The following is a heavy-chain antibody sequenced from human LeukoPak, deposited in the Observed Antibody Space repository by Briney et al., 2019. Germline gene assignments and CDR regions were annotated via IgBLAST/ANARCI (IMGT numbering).Heavy chain of an antibody. Sequence: PSETLSLTCSVSDGSISTHYWTWIRQPPGKGLEWIGYIYKSGSTKYNPFLKSRVSFSLDTTKNQLSLRLTSVTAADTAVYYCARVLSSYYYDSSGYDYFDSWGQGTLVTVSS. D-gene: IGHD3-22*01. CDR2: IYKSGST. CDR1: DGSISTHY. CDR3: ARVLSSYYYDSSGYDYFDS. V-gene: IGHV4-59*11. J-gene: IGHJ4*02.